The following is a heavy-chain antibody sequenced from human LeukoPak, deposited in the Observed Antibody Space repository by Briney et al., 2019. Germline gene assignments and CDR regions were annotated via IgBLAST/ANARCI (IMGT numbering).Heavy chain of an antibody. CDR1: GSTFSSCS. D-gene: IGHD5-12*01. CDR3: AREPSGRYYYSYGLDV. CDR2: ISSSSSYM. V-gene: IGHV3-21*01. J-gene: IGHJ6*02. Sequence: GGSLRLSCAASGSTFSSCSMNWVRQALGKGLEWVSSISSSSSYMYYTDSVKGRFTISRDNARNSLYLQMNSLTAEDTAVYYCAREPSGRYYYSYGLDVWGQGTTVTVSS.